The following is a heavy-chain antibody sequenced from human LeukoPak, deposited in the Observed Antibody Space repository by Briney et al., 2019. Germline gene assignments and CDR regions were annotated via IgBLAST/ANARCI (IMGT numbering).Heavy chain of an antibody. V-gene: IGHV3-23*01. J-gene: IGHJ4*02. CDR2: LRGGGTL. D-gene: IGHD3-16*01. CDR1: GFTVSSYA. CDR3: ARRRYDWGGDFAN. Sequence: GGSLRLSCAASGFTVSSYALGWVRQAPGKGLEWVSALRGGGTLYYADSVKCRFSISRDISKNTLLLQMNSLRAEDTAVYYCARRRYDWGGDFANWGQGTLVTVSS.